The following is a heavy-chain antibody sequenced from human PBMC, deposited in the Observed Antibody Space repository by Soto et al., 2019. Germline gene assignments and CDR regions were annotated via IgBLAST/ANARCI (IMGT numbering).Heavy chain of an antibody. D-gene: IGHD4-4*01. Sequence: QVQLVESGGGVVQPGRSLRLSCAASGFTFSSYGMHWVRQAPGKGLEWVAVISYDGSNKYYADSVKGRFTISRDNSKNTLYLQMNSLRAEDTAVYYCAKDGYYSNYYYYGMDVWGQGTTVTVSS. CDR2: ISYDGSNK. V-gene: IGHV3-30*18. CDR3: AKDGYYSNYYYYGMDV. J-gene: IGHJ6*02. CDR1: GFTFSSYG.